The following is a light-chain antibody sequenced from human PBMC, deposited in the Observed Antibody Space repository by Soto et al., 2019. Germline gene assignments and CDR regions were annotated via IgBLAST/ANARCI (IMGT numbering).Light chain of an antibody. V-gene: IGKV3-20*01. Sequence: EIVLTQSPGTLSLSPGERATLSCRASQSVSSSYLAWYQQKPGQAPRLLLYGASSRATGIPDRFSGSGSGTDFTLTISRLEPEDFAVYYCQQYGSYPVLTFGGGTKVEIK. CDR2: GAS. CDR3: QQYGSYPVLT. CDR1: QSVSSSY. J-gene: IGKJ4*01.